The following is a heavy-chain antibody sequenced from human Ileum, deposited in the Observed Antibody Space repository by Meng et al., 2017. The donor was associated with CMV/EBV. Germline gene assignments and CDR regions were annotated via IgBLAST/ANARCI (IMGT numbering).Heavy chain of an antibody. D-gene: IGHD3-22*01. CDR1: GFTFSSYA. V-gene: IGHV3-30-3*01. CDR3: AREIYYDSSGFDY. Sequence: AASGFTFSSYAMHWVRQAPGKGLEWVAVISYDGSNKYYADSVKGRFTISRDNSKNTLYLQMNSLRAEDTAVYYCAREIYYDSSGFDYWGQGTLVTVSS. CDR2: ISYDGSNK. J-gene: IGHJ4*02.